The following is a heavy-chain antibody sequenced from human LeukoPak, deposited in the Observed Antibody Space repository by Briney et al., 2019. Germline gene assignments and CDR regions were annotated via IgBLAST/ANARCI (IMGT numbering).Heavy chain of an antibody. V-gene: IGHV3-21*01. D-gene: IGHD5-18*01. CDR3: ARDRTAMATENTFP. CDR2: ISSSSSYI. CDR1: GFTFSSYS. J-gene: IGHJ5*02. Sequence: KPGGSLRLSCAASGFTFSSYSMNWVRQAPGKGLEWVSSISSSSSYIYYADSVKGRFTISRDNAKNSLYLQMNSLRAEDTAAYYCARDRTAMATENTFPWGQGTLVTVSS.